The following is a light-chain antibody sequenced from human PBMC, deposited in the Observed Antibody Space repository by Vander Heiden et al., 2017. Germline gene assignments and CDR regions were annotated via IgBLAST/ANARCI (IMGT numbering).Light chain of an antibody. CDR2: VGS. CDR3: KQARKNPPT. CDR1: QSPRHSSGYSY. Sequence: SEMAQSPLPPPVTPGEPASITCTSSQSPRHSSGYSYLDWYLQKPGQSPQLLIYVGSNRASGVPDRFSGSGSGTDFTLNISSVEAEDVGVYYCKQARKNPPTFGRGTKVEIK. V-gene: IGKV2-28*01. J-gene: IGKJ1*01.